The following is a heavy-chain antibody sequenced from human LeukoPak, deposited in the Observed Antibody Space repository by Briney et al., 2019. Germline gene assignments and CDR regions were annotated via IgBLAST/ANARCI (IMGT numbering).Heavy chain of an antibody. J-gene: IGHJ6*03. D-gene: IGHD7-27*01. CDR3: ARDLCWGRGYYYYYYMDV. CDR1: GYTFTGYY. V-gene: IGHV1-2*02. Sequence: ASVKVSCKASGYTFTGYYMHWVRQAPGQGLEWMGWINPNSGGTNYAQKFQGRVTMTRDTSISTAYMELSRLRSDDTAVYYCARDLCWGRGYYYYYYMDVWGKGTTVTVS. CDR2: INPNSGGT.